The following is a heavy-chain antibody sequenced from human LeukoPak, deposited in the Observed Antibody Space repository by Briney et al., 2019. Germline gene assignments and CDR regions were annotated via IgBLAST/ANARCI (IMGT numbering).Heavy chain of an antibody. J-gene: IGHJ4*02. CDR2: ISSSDGST. CDR3: AKLISSNYYYFDY. V-gene: IGHV3-23*01. Sequence: GGSLRLSCAASGFTFSSYAMNWVRQAPGKGLEWVSVISSSDGSTDYADSVKGRFTISRDNSKNTLYLQMNNLRAGDTATYYCAKLISSNYYYFDYWGRGTLVTVSS. D-gene: IGHD3-22*01. CDR1: GFTFSSYA.